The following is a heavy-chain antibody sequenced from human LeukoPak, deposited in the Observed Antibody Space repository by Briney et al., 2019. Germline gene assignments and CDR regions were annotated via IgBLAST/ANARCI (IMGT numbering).Heavy chain of an antibody. CDR3: ASGSLGDGYGVGDYYQYMDV. J-gene: IGHJ6*03. CDR2: IMPLFGTA. CDR1: GGTFNSYA. V-gene: IGHV1-69*05. D-gene: IGHD5-24*01. Sequence: ASVKVSCKPSGGTFNSYAISWVRQAPGQGLEWMGGIMPLFGTANYAQEFQGRVTFTTDESASTAYMEVSSPRSEDTAVYYCASGSLGDGYGVGDYYQYMDVWGKGTTVTVSS.